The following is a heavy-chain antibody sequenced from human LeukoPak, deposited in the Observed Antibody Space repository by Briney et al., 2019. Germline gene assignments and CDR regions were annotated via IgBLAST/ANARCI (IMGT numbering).Heavy chain of an antibody. CDR1: GVSLSGYY. J-gene: IGHJ6*02. Sequence: SETLSLTCAVYGVSLSGYYWSWIRQPPGKGLEWIGEINHSGGSNYYQSLKSRVTISVDTSKNKFSLKLSSVTAADTAVYYCARGDSSSWHYYYGMDVWGQGTMATVSS. V-gene: IGHV4-34*01. CDR2: INHSGGS. D-gene: IGHD6-6*01. CDR3: ARGDSSSWHYYYGMDV.